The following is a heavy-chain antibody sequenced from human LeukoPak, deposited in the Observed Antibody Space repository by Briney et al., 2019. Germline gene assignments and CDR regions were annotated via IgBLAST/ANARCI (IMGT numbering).Heavy chain of an antibody. J-gene: IGHJ4*02. CDR1: GFTFSSYA. CDR2: ISGSGGST. Sequence: GGSLRLSCAASGFTFSSYAMSWVRQAPGKGLEWVSAISGSGGSTYYADSVKGRFTISRDNSKNTLYLQMNSLRAEDTAVYYCAKGRTNRVHYYYFDYWGQGTLVTVSS. V-gene: IGHV3-23*01. CDR3: AKGRTNRVHYYYFDY. D-gene: IGHD1-14*01.